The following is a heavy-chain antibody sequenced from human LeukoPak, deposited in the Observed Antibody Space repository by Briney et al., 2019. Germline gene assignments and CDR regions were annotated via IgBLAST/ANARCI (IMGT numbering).Heavy chain of an antibody. CDR2: ISSSSSYI. CDR1: GFTFSSYS. V-gene: IGHV3-21*01. J-gene: IGHJ5*02. Sequence: GGSLRLSCAASGFTFSSYSMNWVRQAPGKGLEWVSSISSSSSYIYYADSVKGRFTISRDNAKNSLYLQMNSLRAEDTAVYYCARAHYSSGNWFDPWGQGTLVTVSS. D-gene: IGHD6-19*01. CDR3: ARAHYSSGNWFDP.